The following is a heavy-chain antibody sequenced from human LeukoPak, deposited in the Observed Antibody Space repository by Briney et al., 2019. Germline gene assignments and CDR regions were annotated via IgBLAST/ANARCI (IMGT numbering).Heavy chain of an antibody. CDR2: IYSGGST. V-gene: IGHV3-66*01. Sequence: GGSLRLSCAASGFTVSSNYMSWVRQAPGKGLEWVPVIYSGGSTYYADSVKGRFTISRDNSKNTLYLQMNSLRAEDTAVYYCARGGGYCSSCFDYWGQGTLVTVS. J-gene: IGHJ4*02. CDR3: ARGGGYCSSCFDY. CDR1: GFTVSSNY. D-gene: IGHD2-2*01.